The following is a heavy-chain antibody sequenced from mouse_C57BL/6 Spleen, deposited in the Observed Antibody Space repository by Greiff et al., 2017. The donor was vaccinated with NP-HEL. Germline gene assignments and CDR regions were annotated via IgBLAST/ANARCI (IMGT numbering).Heavy chain of an antibody. D-gene: IGHD2-4*01. CDR3: ARDDYGGY. Sequence: VQLQQSGAELVRPGASVKLSCKASGYTFTDYYINWVKQRPGQGLEWIARIYPGSGNTYYNEKFKGKATLTAEKSSSTAYMQLSSLTSEDSAVYFCARDDYGGYWGQGTTLTVSS. J-gene: IGHJ2*01. CDR1: GYTFTDYY. CDR2: IYPGSGNT. V-gene: IGHV1-76*01.